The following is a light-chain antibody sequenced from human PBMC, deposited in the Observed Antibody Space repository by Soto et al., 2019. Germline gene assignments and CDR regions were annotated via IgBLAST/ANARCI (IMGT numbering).Light chain of an antibody. Sequence: DIQMTQSPSSLSASVGDRVTITCRASQSISSYLNWYQQKPGRAPKRLIYSVSSLQSGVPSRFRGSGSGTDFTLTISRLEPEDFAVYYCQQYGSSRTFGQGTKVDIK. CDR1: QSISSY. CDR3: QQYGSSRT. J-gene: IGKJ1*01. CDR2: SVS. V-gene: IGKV1-39*01.